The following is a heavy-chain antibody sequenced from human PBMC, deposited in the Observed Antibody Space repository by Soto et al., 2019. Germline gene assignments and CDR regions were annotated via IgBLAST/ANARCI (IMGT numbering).Heavy chain of an antibody. CDR2: VIPTGGRT. D-gene: IGHD6-19*01. CDR3: ARSLSGWSYFDF. V-gene: IGHV1-46*01. Sequence: QVQLVQSGAAVKKPGASVKVSCKASGYTFTDYYVHWVRQAPGQGLEWMGTVIPTGGRTSHAQNFQGRVTMTRDTSTTTVYMELSSLRFDDTAVYYCARSLSGWSYFDFWGQGTLVTVFS. CDR1: GYTFTDYY. J-gene: IGHJ4*02.